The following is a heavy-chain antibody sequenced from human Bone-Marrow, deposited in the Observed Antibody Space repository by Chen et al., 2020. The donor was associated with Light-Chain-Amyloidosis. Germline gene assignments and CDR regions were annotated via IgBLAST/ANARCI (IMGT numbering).Heavy chain of an antibody. CDR1: GYTFTSYD. J-gene: IGHJ6*03. Sequence: QVQLVQSGAEVKKPGASVEVSCKASGYTFTSYDINWVRQATGQGLEWMGWMNPNSGNTGYAQKFQGRVTMTRNTSISTAYMELSSLRSEDTAVYYCARGGITIFGVVIGRYYYMDVWGKGTTVTVSS. CDR2: MNPNSGNT. D-gene: IGHD3-3*01. V-gene: IGHV1-8*01. CDR3: ARGGITIFGVVIGRYYYMDV.